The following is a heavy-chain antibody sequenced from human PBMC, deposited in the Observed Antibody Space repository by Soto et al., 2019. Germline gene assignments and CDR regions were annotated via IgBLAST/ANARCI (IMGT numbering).Heavy chain of an antibody. CDR1: GGSISSYY. J-gene: IGHJ6*03. D-gene: IGHD4-17*01. CDR3: ARVDHDYGDYFRGFGKGDYYYYMDV. Sequence: SETLSLTCTVSGGSISSYYWSWIRQPPGKGLEWIGYIYYSGSTNYNPSLKSRVTISVDTSKNQFSLKLSSVTAADTAVYYCARVDHDYGDYFRGFGKGDYYYYMDVWGKGTTVTVSS. V-gene: IGHV4-59*01. CDR2: IYYSGST.